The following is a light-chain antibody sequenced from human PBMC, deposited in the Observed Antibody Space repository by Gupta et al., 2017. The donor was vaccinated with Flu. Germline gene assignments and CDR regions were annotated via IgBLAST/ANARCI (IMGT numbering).Light chain of an antibody. J-gene: IGKJ3*01. CDR2: AAS. Sequence: IVLTQSPGTLSLSPGERATLSCRASQSVSSSSLAWYQQKPGQAPRLLIYAASSGATGIPDRFSGSGSGTDFTLTISRLEPEDFAVYYCQHYGNSIFTFGPGTKVDIK. V-gene: IGKV3-20*01. CDR1: QSVSSSS. CDR3: QHYGNSIFT.